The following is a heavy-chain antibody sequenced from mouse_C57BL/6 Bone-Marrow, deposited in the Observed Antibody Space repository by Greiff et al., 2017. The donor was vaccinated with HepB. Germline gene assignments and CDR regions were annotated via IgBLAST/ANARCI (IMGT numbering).Heavy chain of an antibody. V-gene: IGHV1-74*01. CDR1: GYTFTSYW. J-gene: IGHJ3*01. Sequence: QVQLQQPGAELVKPGASVKVSCKASGYTFTSYWMHWVKQRPGQGLEWIGRIDPANGNTKYAPKFQGKATITADTSSNTAYLQLSSLTSEDTAIYYCARRIKAWFAYWGQGTLVTVSA. D-gene: IGHD1-3*01. CDR3: ARRIKAWFAY. CDR2: IDPANGNT.